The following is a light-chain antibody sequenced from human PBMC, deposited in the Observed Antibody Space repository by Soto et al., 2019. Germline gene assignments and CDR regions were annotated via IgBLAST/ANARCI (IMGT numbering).Light chain of an antibody. CDR1: QGVRND. J-gene: IGKJ1*01. Sequence: AIQMTQSPSSLSASVGDRVTITCRASQGVRNDLGWYQQKPGKAPKLLIYAASSLQSGVPSRFSGSGSGTDFTLTISSLQPEDFATYYCLQDYNYPTFGQGTKVEIK. CDR2: AAS. V-gene: IGKV1-6*01. CDR3: LQDYNYPT.